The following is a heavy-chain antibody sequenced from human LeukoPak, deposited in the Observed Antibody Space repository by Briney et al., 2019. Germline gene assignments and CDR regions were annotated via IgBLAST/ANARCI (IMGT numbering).Heavy chain of an antibody. D-gene: IGHD6-19*01. CDR2: ISGSGRTI. CDR1: GFTFSDYY. V-gene: IGHV3-11*01. J-gene: IGHJ4*02. CDR3: AKDVSSGWYLFDY. Sequence: GGSLRLSCAASGFTFSDYYMSWIRQAPGKGLEWVSYISGSGRTIYYADSVKGRFTISRDNPKNTLYLQMNSLRAEDTAVYYCAKDVSSGWYLFDYWGQGTLVTVSS.